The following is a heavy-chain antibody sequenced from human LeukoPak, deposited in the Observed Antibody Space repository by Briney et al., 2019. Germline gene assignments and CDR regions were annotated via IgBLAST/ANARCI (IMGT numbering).Heavy chain of an antibody. CDR1: RGTFSGYA. CDR3: ARDDSVFGVVIAPFDY. J-gene: IGHJ4*02. CDR2: IIPIFGTA. Sequence: SSETVSCKASRGTFSGYAISWVRQAPGQGLAWMGWIIPIFGTANYAQKFQGRVTITTDQSTSTAYMELSSLRSEDTAVYYCARDDSVFGVVIAPFDYWGQGTLVTVSS. V-gene: IGHV1-69*05. D-gene: IGHD3-3*01.